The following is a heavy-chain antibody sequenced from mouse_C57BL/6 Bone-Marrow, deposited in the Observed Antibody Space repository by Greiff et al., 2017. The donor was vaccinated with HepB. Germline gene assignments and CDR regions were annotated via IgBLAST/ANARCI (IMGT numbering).Heavy chain of an antibody. CDR1: GFTFSDYG. CDR3: ARGGSEAWFAY. Sequence: EVMLVESGGGLVKPGGSLKLSCAASGFTFSDYGMHWVRQAPEKGLEWVAYISSGSSTIYYADTVKGRFTISRDNAKNTLFLQMTSLRSEDTAMYYCARGGSEAWFAYWGQGTLVTVSA. D-gene: IGHD1-1*01. V-gene: IGHV5-17*01. J-gene: IGHJ3*01. CDR2: ISSGSSTI.